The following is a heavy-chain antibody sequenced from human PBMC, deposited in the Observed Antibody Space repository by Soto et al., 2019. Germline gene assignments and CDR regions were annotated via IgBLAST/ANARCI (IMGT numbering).Heavy chain of an antibody. D-gene: IGHD2-21*02. CDR2: ISYDGSNK. V-gene: IGHV3-30*18. Sequence: QVQLVESGGGVVQPGRSLRLSCAASGFTFSSYGMHWVRQAPGKGLEWVAVISYDGSNKYYADSVKGRFTISRDNSKNTLYLQMNSLRAEDTAVYYCAKAPQRAVVTVHPPGYWGQGTLVTVSS. J-gene: IGHJ4*02. CDR1: GFTFSSYG. CDR3: AKAPQRAVVTVHPPGY.